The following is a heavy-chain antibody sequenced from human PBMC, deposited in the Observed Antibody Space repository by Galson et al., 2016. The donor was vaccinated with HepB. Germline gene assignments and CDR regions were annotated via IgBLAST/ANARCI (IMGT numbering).Heavy chain of an antibody. Sequence: SLRLSCAASGFSFSSYEMNWVRQAPGKGPEWVVYTNAGGGKLYYPDSVRGRFTISRDNAKESLYLQMNSLTAEDTGLYYCVRDGATWHFDFWGRGTLVTVSS. D-gene: IGHD1-26*01. J-gene: IGHJ2*01. CDR3: VRDGATWHFDF. V-gene: IGHV3-48*03. CDR2: TNAGGGKL. CDR1: GFSFSSYE.